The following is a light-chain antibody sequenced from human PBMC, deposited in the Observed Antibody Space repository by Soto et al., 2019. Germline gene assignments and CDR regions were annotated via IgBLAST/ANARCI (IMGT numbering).Light chain of an antibody. V-gene: IGKV3-20*01. CDR2: GAS. Sequence: EIVLTRSPGTLSLSPGERAALSCRASQSISSSFLAWYQHKPGQAPRLLIHGASSRATGIPDRFSGSGSGTDFTLTISRLEPEDFAVYYCQQYGSSLITFGQGTRLEIK. CDR3: QQYGSSLIT. J-gene: IGKJ5*01. CDR1: QSISSSF.